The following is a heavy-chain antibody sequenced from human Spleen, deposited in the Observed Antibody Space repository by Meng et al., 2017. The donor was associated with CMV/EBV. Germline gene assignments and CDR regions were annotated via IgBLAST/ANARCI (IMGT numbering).Heavy chain of an antibody. D-gene: IGHD3-22*01. CDR3: ARAYYYDSSGYMDY. Sequence: QVQLQQWGAGLLKPSETLSLTCAVYGGSFSGYYWSWIRQPPGKGLEWIGEINHSGSTNYNPSLKSRVTISVDTSKNQFSLKLSSVTAADTAVYYCARAYYYDSSGYMDYWGQGTLVTVSS. V-gene: IGHV4-34*01. CDR1: GGSFSGYY. J-gene: IGHJ4*02. CDR2: INHSGST.